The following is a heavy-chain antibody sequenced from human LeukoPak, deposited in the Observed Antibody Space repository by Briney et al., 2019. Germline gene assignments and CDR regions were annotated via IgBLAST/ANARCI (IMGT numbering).Heavy chain of an antibody. CDR1: GYTFTSYD. CDR3: AKETRPQLLYPNWFDP. V-gene: IGHV1-8*03. Sequence: ASVKVSCKASGYTFTSYDINWVRQATGQGLEWMGWMNPNSGNTGYAQKFQGRVTITRNTSISTAYMELSSLRSEDTAVYYCAKETRPQLLYPNWFDPWGQGTLVTVSS. CDR2: MNPNSGNT. D-gene: IGHD2-2*02. J-gene: IGHJ5*02.